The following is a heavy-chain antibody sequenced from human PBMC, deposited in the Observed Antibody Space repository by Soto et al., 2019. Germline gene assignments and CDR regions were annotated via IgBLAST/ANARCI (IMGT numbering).Heavy chain of an antibody. CDR3: ARYRREAVAGYTLDN. Sequence: PSETLSLTCTVSGGSISSNYWTWIRQPPGKGLEWIGYVYNSGSTNYNPSLKSRVTISEDTSRSQFSLKVNSMTAADTAVYYCARYRREAVAGYTLDNWGQGILVTVSS. J-gene: IGHJ4*02. D-gene: IGHD6-13*01. CDR2: VYNSGST. V-gene: IGHV4-59*01. CDR1: GGSISSNY.